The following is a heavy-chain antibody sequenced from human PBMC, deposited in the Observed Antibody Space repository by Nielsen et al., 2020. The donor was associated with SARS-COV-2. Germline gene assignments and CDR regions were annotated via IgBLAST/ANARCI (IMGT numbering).Heavy chain of an antibody. CDR1: GGSISSGDYY. V-gene: IGHV4-30-4*01. CDR2: IHHSWGT. D-gene: IGHD2-2*01. J-gene: IGHJ5*02. CDR3: ARYQYGASWFDP. Sequence: SETLSLTCTVSGGSISSGDYYWSWISQPPGKGLEWIGYIHHSWGTYYSPSLKSRISISVDTSRNQFSLKVNSVTAADTAVYYCARYQYGASWFDPWGQGTLVTVSS.